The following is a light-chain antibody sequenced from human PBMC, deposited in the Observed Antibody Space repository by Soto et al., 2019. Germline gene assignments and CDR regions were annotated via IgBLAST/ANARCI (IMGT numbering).Light chain of an antibody. V-gene: IGKV1-9*01. J-gene: IGKJ2*01. Sequence: IQLTQSPSSLSASVGDRVTITCRASQGISSYLAWYQQKPGKAPKFLIYAASTLQRGVPSRFSGSGSGTDFTLTIRSLLPEDFATYFCRQLNSYPPTFGQGTELEIK. CDR3: RQLNSYPPT. CDR2: AAS. CDR1: QGISSY.